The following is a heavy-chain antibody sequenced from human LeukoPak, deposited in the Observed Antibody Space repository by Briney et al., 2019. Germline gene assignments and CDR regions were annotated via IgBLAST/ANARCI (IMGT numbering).Heavy chain of an antibody. CDR1: GGSITDDNYY. D-gene: IGHD3-22*01. J-gene: IGHJ4*02. CDR3: ARHRYYYDKSAFSFDS. V-gene: IGHV4-39*01. Sequence: SGTLSPTCSVSGGSITDDNYYWGWIRQPPGKGLEWIGAIYYRGTTSYMPSLKSRVTISVDTSKNQFSLKLDSVTAADTSVYYCARHRYYYDKSAFSFDSWGQGTLVTVSS. CDR2: IYYRGTT.